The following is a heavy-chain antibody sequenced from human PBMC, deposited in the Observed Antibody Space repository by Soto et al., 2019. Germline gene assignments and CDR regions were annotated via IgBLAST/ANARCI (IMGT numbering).Heavy chain of an antibody. CDR3: AAETERPYYYDSSGYYYVGAFEI. V-gene: IGHV1-58*01. J-gene: IGHJ3*02. CDR2: IVVGSGNT. Sequence: SVKVSCKASGFTFTSSAVQWVRQARGQRLEWIGWIVVGSGNTNYAQKFQERVTITRDMSTSTAYMELSSLRSEDTAVYYCAAETERPYYYDSSGYYYVGAFEIWGQGTMVTGS. CDR1: GFTFTSSA. D-gene: IGHD3-22*01.